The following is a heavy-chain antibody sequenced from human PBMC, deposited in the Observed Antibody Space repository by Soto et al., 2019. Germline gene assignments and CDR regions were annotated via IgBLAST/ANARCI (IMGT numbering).Heavy chain of an antibody. CDR3: ARDRGSYSLDY. J-gene: IGHJ4*02. Sequence: QVQLVQSGDEVKKPGASVKVSCKASGYTFTSYGIIWVRQAPAQGLEWMGWISAHNGNTNYAQNLQGRVTMTTDTSSSTGYRELWSLRSDDRGVYYCARDRGSYSLDYWCQGTLVTVAS. CDR1: GYTFTSYG. V-gene: IGHV1-18*01. CDR2: ISAHNGNT. D-gene: IGHD1-26*01.